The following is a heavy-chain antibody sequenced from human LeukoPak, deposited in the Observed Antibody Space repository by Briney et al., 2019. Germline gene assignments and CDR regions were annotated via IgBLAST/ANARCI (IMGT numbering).Heavy chain of an antibody. CDR3: ARAGGYGGVLNF. CDR2: INSDGSTT. Sequence: GGSLRLSCAASGFTFSTYWMHWVRQAPGKGLVWVSLINSDGSTTIYGDSVRGRFTISRDNAKNTLNLQMNSVTAEDTAVYYCARAGGYGGVLNFWGQGTLVTVSS. J-gene: IGHJ4*02. D-gene: IGHD3-22*01. V-gene: IGHV3-74*01. CDR1: GFTFSTYW.